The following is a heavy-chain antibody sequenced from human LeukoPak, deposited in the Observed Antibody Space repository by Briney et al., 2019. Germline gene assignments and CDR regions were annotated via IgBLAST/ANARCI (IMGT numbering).Heavy chain of an antibody. J-gene: IGHJ4*02. CDR2: IYYSGST. CDR1: GGSISSYY. Sequence: KTSETLSLTCTVSGGSISSYYWSWIRQHPGKGLEWIGYIYYSGSTSYNPSLQSRVTISIDTSKNQFSLKLSSVTAADTAVYYCARDNDFWSGYYSFDFWGRGTLVTVSS. CDR3: ARDNDFWSGYYSFDF. V-gene: IGHV4-59*06. D-gene: IGHD3-3*01.